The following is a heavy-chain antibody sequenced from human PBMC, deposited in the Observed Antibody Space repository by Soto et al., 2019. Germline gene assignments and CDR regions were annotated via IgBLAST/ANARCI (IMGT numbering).Heavy chain of an antibody. J-gene: IGHJ6*02. V-gene: IGHV1-58*02. CDR2: IVVGSGNT. Sequence: SVKVSCKASGFTFTSSAMQWVRQAREQRLEWIGWIVVGSGNTNYAQKFQERVTITRDMSTSTAYMELSSLRSEDTAVYYCAAGSCSGGSCYLFHYYYYYGMDVWGQGTTVTVSS. D-gene: IGHD2-15*01. CDR3: AAGSCSGGSCYLFHYYYYYGMDV. CDR1: GFTFTSSA.